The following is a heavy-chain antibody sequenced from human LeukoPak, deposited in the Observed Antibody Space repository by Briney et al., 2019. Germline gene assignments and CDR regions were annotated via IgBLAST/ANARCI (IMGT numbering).Heavy chain of an antibody. D-gene: IGHD3-10*01. CDR1: GFTFSSYS. CDR3: ARVGGSYYQRYFDY. J-gene: IGHJ4*02. CDR2: ISSSSSYI. Sequence: PGGSLRLSCAASGFTFSSYSMNWVRQAPGKGLEWVSSISSSSSYIYYADSVKGRFTISRDNAKNSLYLQMNSLRAEDTAVYYCARVGGSYYQRYFDYWGQGSLVSVSS. V-gene: IGHV3-21*01.